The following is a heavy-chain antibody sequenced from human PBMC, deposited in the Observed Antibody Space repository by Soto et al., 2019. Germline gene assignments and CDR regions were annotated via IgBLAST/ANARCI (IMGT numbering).Heavy chain of an antibody. Sequence: GESLKISCAASGFTFSSYAMSWVRQAPGKGLEWVSAISGSGGSTYYADSVKGRFTISRDNSKNTLYLQMNSLRAEDTAVYYCAKDQADCSSTSCYGLGYYYYYYMDVWGKGTTVTVSS. CDR2: ISGSGGST. CDR3: AKDQADCSSTSCYGLGYYYYYYMDV. CDR1: GFTFSSYA. D-gene: IGHD2-2*01. V-gene: IGHV3-23*01. J-gene: IGHJ6*03.